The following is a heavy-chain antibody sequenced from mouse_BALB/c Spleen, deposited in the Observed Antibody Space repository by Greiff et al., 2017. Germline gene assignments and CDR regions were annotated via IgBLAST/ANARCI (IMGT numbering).Heavy chain of an antibody. V-gene: IGHV1-9*01. Sequence: QVQLQQSGAELMKPGASVKISCKASGYTFSSYWIEWVKQRPGHGLEWIGEILPGSGSTNYNEKFKGKATFTADTSSNTAYMQLSSLTSEDSAVYYCARQELRPPFDYWGQGTTLTVSS. CDR1: GYTFSSYW. CDR2: ILPGSGST. CDR3: ARQELRPPFDY. D-gene: IGHD1-2*01. J-gene: IGHJ2*01.